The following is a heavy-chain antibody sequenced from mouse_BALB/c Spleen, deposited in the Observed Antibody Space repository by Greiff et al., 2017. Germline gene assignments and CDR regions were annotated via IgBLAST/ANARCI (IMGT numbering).Heavy chain of an antibody. CDR2: ISTYYGNT. CDR1: SYTFTDYA. CDR3: ARARAYYGNYDAMDY. J-gene: IGHJ4*01. Sequence: VQLQQSGPELVRPGVSVKISCKGSSYTFTDYAMHWVKQSHAKSLEWIGVISTYYGNTNYNQKFKGKATMTVDKSSSTAYMELARLTSEDSAVYYCARARAYYGNYDAMDYWGQGTSVTVSS. V-gene: IGHV1-67*01. D-gene: IGHD2-10*01.